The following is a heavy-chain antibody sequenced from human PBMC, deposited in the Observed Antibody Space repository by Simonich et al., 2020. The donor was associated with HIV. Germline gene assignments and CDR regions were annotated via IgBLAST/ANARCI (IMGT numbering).Heavy chain of an antibody. CDR2: INHSGST. D-gene: IGHD3-10*01. Sequence: QVHLQQWGAGLLKPSETLSLTCAVYGGSFSGYYWTWIRQPPGKGREWIGEINHSGSTDYNPPLKSRVTISVDTSKNQFSLKLSSVTAADTAMYYCARRPPITGRGFDIWGQGTMVTVSS. J-gene: IGHJ3*02. V-gene: IGHV4-34*01. CDR3: ARRPPITGRGFDI. CDR1: GGSFSGYY.